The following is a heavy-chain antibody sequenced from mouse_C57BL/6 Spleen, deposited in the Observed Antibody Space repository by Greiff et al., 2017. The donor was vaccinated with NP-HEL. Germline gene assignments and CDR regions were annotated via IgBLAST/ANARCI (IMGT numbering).Heavy chain of an antibody. J-gene: IGHJ1*03. CDR2: INPSNGGT. D-gene: IGHD1-1*01. CDR1: GYTFTSYW. CDR3: ARFTTVVARSYWYLDV. Sequence: QVQLQQPGTELVKPGASVKLSCKASGYTFTSYWMHWVKQRPGQGLEWIGNINPSNGGTNYNEKFKSKATLTVDKSSSTAYMQLSSLTSEDSAVDYGARFTTVVARSYWYLDVWGTGTTVTVSS. V-gene: IGHV1-53*01.